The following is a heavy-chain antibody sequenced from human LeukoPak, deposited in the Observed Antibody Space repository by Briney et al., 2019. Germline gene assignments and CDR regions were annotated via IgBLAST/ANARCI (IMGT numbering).Heavy chain of an antibody. CDR2: INPRSGGT. Sequence: GASVKVSCKASGFPFSDSYVHWVRQAPGQGLEWMGYINPRSGGTSSPQKFKGRVTLTADTINTAYMVLSSLISDDPAIYYCVREGSGLLTKNFDYWGQGTLVTVSS. CDR3: VREGSGLLTKNFDY. V-gene: IGHV1-2*02. CDR1: GFPFSDSY. J-gene: IGHJ4*02. D-gene: IGHD2-15*01.